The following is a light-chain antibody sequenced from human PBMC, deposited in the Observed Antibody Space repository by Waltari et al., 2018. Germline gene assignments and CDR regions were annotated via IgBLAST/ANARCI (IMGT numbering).Light chain of an antibody. Sequence: QSALTQPASVSGSPGQSITISCTGTSSDIGGYNSVFWYQQHPAKAPTLTIYEVGHRPSWVAVRVSCSKSGNTASLTISGLQAEDEADYYCSSYTSSSTLVFGGGTKVTVL. CDR3: SSYTSSSTLV. CDR2: EVG. V-gene: IGLV2-14*01. J-gene: IGLJ2*01. CDR1: SSDIGGYNS.